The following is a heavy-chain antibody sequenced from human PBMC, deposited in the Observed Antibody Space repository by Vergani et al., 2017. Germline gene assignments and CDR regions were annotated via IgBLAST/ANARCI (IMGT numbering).Heavy chain of an antibody. CDR1: GFTVSSNY. D-gene: IGHD6-19*01. Sequence: EVQLVESGGGLIQPGGSLRLSCAASGFTVSSNYMSWVRQAPGKGLECVSVIYSGGSTYYADSVKGRFTISRDNSKNTLYLQMNSLRAEDTAVYYCAKYVGGWYEGNFDYWGQGTLVTVSS. CDR3: AKYVGGWYEGNFDY. J-gene: IGHJ4*02. CDR2: IYSGGST. V-gene: IGHV3-53*01.